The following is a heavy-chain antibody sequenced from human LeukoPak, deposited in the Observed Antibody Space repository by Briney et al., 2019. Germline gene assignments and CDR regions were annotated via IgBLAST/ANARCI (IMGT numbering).Heavy chain of an antibody. J-gene: IGHJ6*03. D-gene: IGHD2-2*01. CDR2: INPHSGGT. CDR1: GYTFTGYY. Sequence: ASVKVSCKASGYTFTGYYMHWVRQAPGQGLEWMGWINPHSGGTNYAQKFQGRVTMTRDTSISTAYMELSRLRSDDTAVYYCASQPGYYYYDMDVWGKGTTVTVSS. V-gene: IGHV1-2*02. CDR3: ASQPGYYYYDMDV.